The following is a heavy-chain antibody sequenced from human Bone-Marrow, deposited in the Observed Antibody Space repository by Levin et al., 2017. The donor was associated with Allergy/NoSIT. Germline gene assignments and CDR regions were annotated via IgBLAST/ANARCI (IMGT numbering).Heavy chain of an antibody. J-gene: IGHJ6*02. CDR2: IYSGGST. CDR3: ATRRIEQQLVTFYGMDV. V-gene: IGHV3-66*01. D-gene: IGHD6-13*01. CDR1: GFTVSSNY. Sequence: PGGSLRLSCAASGFTVSSNYMSWVRQAPGKGLEWVSVIYSGGSTYYADSVKGRFTISRDNSKNTLYLQMNSLRAEDTAVYYCATRRIEQQLVTFYGMDVWGQGTTVTVSS.